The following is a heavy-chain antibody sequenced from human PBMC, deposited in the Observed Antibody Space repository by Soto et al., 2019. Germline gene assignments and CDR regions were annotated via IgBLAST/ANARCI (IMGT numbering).Heavy chain of an antibody. D-gene: IGHD3-22*01. CDR3: ARAWGTYYYDSSGSPGAFDI. J-gene: IGHJ3*02. V-gene: IGHV1-69*13. CDR2: IIPIFGTA. Sequence: SVKVSCKASGGTFSSYAISWVRQAPGQGLEWMGGIIPIFGTANYAQKFQGRVTITADESTSTAYMELSSLRSEDTAVYYCARAWGTYYYDSSGSPGAFDIWGQGTMVTVSS. CDR1: GGTFSSYA.